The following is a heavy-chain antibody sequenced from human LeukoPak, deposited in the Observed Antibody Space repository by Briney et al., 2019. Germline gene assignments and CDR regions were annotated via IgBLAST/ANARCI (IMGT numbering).Heavy chain of an antibody. CDR1: GYTFTSYA. J-gene: IGHJ3*02. V-gene: IGHV1-3*01. D-gene: IGHD3-3*01. CDR2: INAGNGNT. CDR3: ARDRVTIFGVVTPDAFDI. Sequence: ASVKVPCKASGYTFTSYAMHWVRQAPGQRLEWMGWINAGNGNTKYSQKFQGRVTITRDTSASTAYMELSSLRSEDTAVYYCARDRVTIFGVVTPDAFDIWGQGTMVTVSS.